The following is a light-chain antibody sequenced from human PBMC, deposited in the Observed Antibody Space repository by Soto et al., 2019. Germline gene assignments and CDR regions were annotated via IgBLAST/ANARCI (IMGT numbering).Light chain of an antibody. CDR1: SSNIGSHT. V-gene: IGLV1-44*01. J-gene: IGLJ2*01. Sequence: QSVLTQPPSASGTPGQTIAISWSGGSSNIGSHTVNWYQQLPGTAPRLLIYSNTQRPSGVPDRFSGSKSGTSASLAITGLQSDSEGDYYCATWDDSLDGVVFGGGTKLTVL. CDR3: ATWDDSLDGVV. CDR2: SNT.